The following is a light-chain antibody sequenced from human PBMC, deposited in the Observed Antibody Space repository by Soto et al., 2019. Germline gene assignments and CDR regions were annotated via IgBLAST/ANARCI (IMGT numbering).Light chain of an antibody. CDR2: ETS. CDR3: QQYGTSPRT. CDR1: QSISSDY. Sequence: EVVLTQSPDTLSLSPGERATLSCRASQSISSDYLVWYQQKPGQAPRLLIYETSSRATGIPDRFSGSGSQTDFTLTISRLEPEDFAVYYCQQYGTSPRTFGQGTKVDI. J-gene: IGKJ1*01. V-gene: IGKV3-20*01.